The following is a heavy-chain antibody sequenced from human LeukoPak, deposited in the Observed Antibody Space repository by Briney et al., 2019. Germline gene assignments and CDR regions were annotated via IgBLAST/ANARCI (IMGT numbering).Heavy chain of an antibody. D-gene: IGHD4-23*01. CDR2: IYYSGST. CDR1: GGSISGGGYY. V-gene: IGHV4-31*03. Sequence: PSETLSLTCTVSGGSISGGGYYWSWIRQHPGKGLEWIGYIYYSGSTYYNPSLKSRVMISVDTSKNQFFLELSSVTAADTAVYYCASGGTTVITRVDYWGQGTLVTVSS. J-gene: IGHJ4*02. CDR3: ASGGTTVITRVDY.